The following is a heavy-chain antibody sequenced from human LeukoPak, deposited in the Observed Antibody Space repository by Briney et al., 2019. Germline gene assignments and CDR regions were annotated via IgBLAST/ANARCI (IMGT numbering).Heavy chain of an antibody. V-gene: IGHV3-74*01. Sequence: GGSLRLSCAATGFTFSTHWMHWVRQTPGKGLVWVSRISPDGSRTAYADSVKGRFTISRDNARDTLYLQLNSLGAEDTAVYYCARVSSLWSFDYWGQGTLVTVSS. CDR1: GFTFSTHW. D-gene: IGHD3-10*01. J-gene: IGHJ4*02. CDR3: ARVSSLWSFDY. CDR2: ISPDGSRT.